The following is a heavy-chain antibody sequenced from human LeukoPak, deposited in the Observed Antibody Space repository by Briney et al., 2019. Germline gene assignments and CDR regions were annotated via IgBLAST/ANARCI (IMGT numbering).Heavy chain of an antibody. J-gene: IGHJ6*03. V-gene: IGHV4-34*01. CDR3: ARAPYCSSTSCYSGYMDV. CDR2: INHSGST. D-gene: IGHD2-2*01. CDR1: GGSFSGYY. Sequence: PSETLSLTCAVYGGSFSGYYWSWIRQPPGKGLEWIGEINHSGSTNYNPSLKSRVTISVDTSKNQFSLELSSVTAADTAVYYCARAPYCSSTSCYSGYMDVWGKGTTVTVSS.